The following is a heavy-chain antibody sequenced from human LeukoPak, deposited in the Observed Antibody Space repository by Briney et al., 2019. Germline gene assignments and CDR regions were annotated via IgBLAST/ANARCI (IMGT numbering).Heavy chain of an antibody. Sequence: SQTLSLTCAISGDSVSSNSAAWSWIRQSPSRGLEWLGRTYYRSKWYNDYAVSVKSRITINPDTSKNQFSLQLNSVTPEDTAVYYCARVPGSVIQGAWFDPWGQGTLVTVSS. V-gene: IGHV6-1*01. CDR3: ARVPGSVIQGAWFDP. CDR2: TYYRSKWYN. J-gene: IGHJ5*02. CDR1: GDSVSSNSAA. D-gene: IGHD3-16*02.